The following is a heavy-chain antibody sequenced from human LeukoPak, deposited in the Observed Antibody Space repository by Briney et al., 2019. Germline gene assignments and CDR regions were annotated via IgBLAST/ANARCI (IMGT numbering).Heavy chain of an antibody. Sequence: PGGALRLSCAASGFTFSSYGMGWVRQTPGKGLGWVSALSGSGGTTYYADSVKGRVTISRDNSKNTLYLQMNSLRAEDTAIHYCARYSGSYQAYEIWGQGTMVTVSS. CDR1: GFTFSSYG. CDR3: ARYSGSYQAYEI. J-gene: IGHJ3*02. V-gene: IGHV3-23*01. CDR2: LSGSGGTT. D-gene: IGHD1-26*01.